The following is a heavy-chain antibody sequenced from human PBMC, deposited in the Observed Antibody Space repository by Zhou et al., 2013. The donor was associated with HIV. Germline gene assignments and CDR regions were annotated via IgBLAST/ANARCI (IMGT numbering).Heavy chain of an antibody. CDR1: GGSISGYY. D-gene: IGHD6-13*01. V-gene: IGHV4-4*07. CDR2: IYLSGST. J-gene: IGHJ6*02. Sequence: VQLQESGPGLVKPSETLSLTCIVSGGSISGYYWSWIRQPAGKGLEWIGRIYLSGSTNYNPSLKSRVTMSVDTSKNQFSLKLSSVTAADTAVYYCARSSGWFEYGMDVWGQGTTVTVSS. CDR3: ARSSGWFEYGMDV.